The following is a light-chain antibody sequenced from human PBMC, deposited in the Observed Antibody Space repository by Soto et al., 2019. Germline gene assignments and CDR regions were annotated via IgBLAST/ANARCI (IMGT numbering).Light chain of an antibody. CDR2: DAS. CDR1: QSISSG. Sequence: DIQMTQSPSTLSASVGDRVTITCRASQSISSGLAWYQQKPGKAPKLLIYDASSLESGVPSRFSGSGSGTEFTLTIRSLQPDDFSTYYCQQYNSYSRTFGQGTKVEIQ. J-gene: IGKJ1*01. V-gene: IGKV1-5*01. CDR3: QQYNSYSRT.